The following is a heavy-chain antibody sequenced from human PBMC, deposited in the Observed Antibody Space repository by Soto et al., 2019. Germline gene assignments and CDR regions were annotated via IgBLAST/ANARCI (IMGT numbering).Heavy chain of an antibody. CDR3: ARAAYSGSYQGYFDY. CDR2: TYYRSKWYS. J-gene: IGHJ4*02. D-gene: IGHD1-26*01. V-gene: IGHV6-1*01. CDR1: GDSVSSNSAT. Sequence: PSQTLSLTCAISGDSVSSNSATWNWIRQSPSRGLEWLGRTYYRSKWYSDYAVSVKSRITINPDTSKNQFSLQLNSVTPEDTSVYYCARAAYSGSYQGYFDYWGQGTLVTVSS.